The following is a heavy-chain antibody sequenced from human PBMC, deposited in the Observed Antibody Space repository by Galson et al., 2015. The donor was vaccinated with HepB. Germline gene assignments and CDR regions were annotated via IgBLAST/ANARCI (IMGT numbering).Heavy chain of an antibody. J-gene: IGHJ3*02. CDR2: IYTSGST. CDR1: GGSISSYY. CDR3: AGGPYYDSSVRAFDI. Sequence: SETLSLTCTVSGGSISSYYWSWIRQPAGKGLEWIGRIYTSGSTNYNPSLKSRVTMSVDTSKNQFSLKLSSVTAADTAMYYCAGGPYYDSSVRAFDIWGQGTMVTVSS. D-gene: IGHD3-22*01. V-gene: IGHV4-4*07.